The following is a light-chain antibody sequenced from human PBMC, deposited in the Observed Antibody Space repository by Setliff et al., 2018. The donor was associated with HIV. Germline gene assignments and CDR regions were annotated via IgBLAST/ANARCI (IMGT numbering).Light chain of an antibody. CDR3: SSYTSSSTQV. Sequence: QSVLTQPASVSGSPGESITISCTGTSSDVGAYNLVSWYQQYPDKAPKLLIYEVSNRPSGVSNRFSGSKSGNTASLTISGLQAEDEADYYCSSYTSSSTQVFGTGTKVTVL. CDR1: SSDVGAYNL. CDR2: EVS. J-gene: IGLJ1*01. V-gene: IGLV2-14*02.